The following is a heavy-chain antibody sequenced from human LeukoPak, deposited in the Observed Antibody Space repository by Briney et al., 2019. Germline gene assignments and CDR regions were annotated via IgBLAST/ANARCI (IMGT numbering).Heavy chain of an antibody. D-gene: IGHD5-24*01. CDR3: ARVRDGYNDAYDI. V-gene: IGHV1-46*01. Sequence: ASVKVSCKASGYTFTRYYIHWVRQAPGQGLEWMGTINPSGGSTSYAQKFQGRVTMTRDMSTSTVYMELSSLRSEDTAVYYCARVRDGYNDAYDIWGQGTMLTVSS. CDR2: INPSGGST. CDR1: GYTFTRYY. J-gene: IGHJ3*02.